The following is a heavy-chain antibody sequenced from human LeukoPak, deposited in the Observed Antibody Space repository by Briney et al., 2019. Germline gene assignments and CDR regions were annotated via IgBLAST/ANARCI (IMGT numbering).Heavy chain of an antibody. Sequence: APVKVSCKVSGYTLTELSMHWVRQAPGKGLEWMGGFDPEDGETIYAQKFQGRVTMTEDTSTDTAYMELSSLRSEDTAVYYCATVLITFGGVIGHDAFDIWGQGTMVTVSS. CDR3: ATVLITFGGVIGHDAFDI. V-gene: IGHV1-24*01. D-gene: IGHD3-16*02. J-gene: IGHJ3*02. CDR1: GYTLTELS. CDR2: FDPEDGET.